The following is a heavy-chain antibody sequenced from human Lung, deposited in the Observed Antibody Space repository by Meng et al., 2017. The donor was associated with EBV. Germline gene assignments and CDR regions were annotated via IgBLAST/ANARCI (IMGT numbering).Heavy chain of an antibody. CDR1: GGSISSGGYY. CDR2: IYHSGST. J-gene: IGHJ4*02. V-gene: IGHV4-30-2*01. D-gene: IGHD2-21*02. CDR3: AINGGDLLFDY. Sequence: QVQVQESVPGLVTPSQTLSLTCTVSGGSISSGGYYWSWIRQPPGKGLEWIGYIYHSGSTYYNPSLKSRVTISVDRSKNQFSLKLSSVTAADTAVYYCAINGGDLLFDYWGQGTLVTVSS.